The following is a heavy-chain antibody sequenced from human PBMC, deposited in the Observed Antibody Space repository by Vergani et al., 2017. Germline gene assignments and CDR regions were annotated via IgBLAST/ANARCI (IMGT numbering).Heavy chain of an antibody. Sequence: EVQLVESGGGLVQPGRSLRLSCTASGFTFGDYAMSWFRQAPGKGLEWVGFIRSKAYGGTTEYAASVKGRFTISRDDSKSIAYLQMNSLKTEDTAVYYCTRGRWRGYCSSTSCYLFDPWGQGTLVTVSS. D-gene: IGHD2-2*01. V-gene: IGHV3-49*03. CDR2: IRSKAYGGTT. CDR1: GFTFGDYA. J-gene: IGHJ5*02. CDR3: TRGRWRGYCSSTSCYLFDP.